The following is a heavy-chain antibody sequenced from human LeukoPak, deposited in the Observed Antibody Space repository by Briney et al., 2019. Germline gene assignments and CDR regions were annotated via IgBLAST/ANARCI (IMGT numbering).Heavy chain of an antibody. CDR1: GFTFSSYA. CDR2: ISGSGGST. V-gene: IGHV3-23*01. D-gene: IGHD3-10*01. CDR3: ASDLYYYGSGSYRTFDY. Sequence: GGSLRLSCAASGFTFSSYAMSWVRQAPGKGLEWVSAISGSGGSTYYADSVKGRFTISRGNAKNSLYLQMNSLRAEDTAVYYCASDLYYYGSGSYRTFDYWGQGTLVTVSS. J-gene: IGHJ4*02.